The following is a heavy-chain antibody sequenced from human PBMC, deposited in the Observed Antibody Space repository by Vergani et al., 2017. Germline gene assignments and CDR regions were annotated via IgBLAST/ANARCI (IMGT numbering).Heavy chain of an antibody. CDR1: GGSFSGYY. J-gene: IGHJ4*02. V-gene: IGHV4-34*01. CDR3: ARREIAASGTNFDY. CDR2: INHSGST. Sequence: QVQLQQWGAGLLKPSETLSLTCAVYGGSFSGYYWSWIRQPPGKGLEWIGEINHSGSTNYHPSLKRRVTISVDNSKNHFSLKLSSVTAADPAVYYCARREIAASGTNFDYWGQGTLVTVSS. D-gene: IGHD6-13*01.